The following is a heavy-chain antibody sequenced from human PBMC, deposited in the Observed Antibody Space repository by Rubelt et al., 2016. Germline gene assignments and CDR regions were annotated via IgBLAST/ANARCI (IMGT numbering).Heavy chain of an antibody. D-gene: IGHD3-10*01. CDR2: ISAYNGNK. CDR1: GYTFTSYG. J-gene: IGHJ4*02. Sequence: QVQLVQSGAEVKKPGASVKVSCKASGYTFTSYGISRVRQAPGQGLEWMGWISAYNGNKNYAQKLQGRVTMTTDTSTRTAYMGLGSLRSDDTAVYYCARDPLPVRGVIMTPTHWGQGTLVTVSS. CDR3: ARDPLPVRGVIMTPTH. V-gene: IGHV1-18*01.